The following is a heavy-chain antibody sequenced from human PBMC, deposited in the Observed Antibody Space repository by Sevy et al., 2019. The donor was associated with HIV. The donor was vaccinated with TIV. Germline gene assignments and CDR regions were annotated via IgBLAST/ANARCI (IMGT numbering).Heavy chain of an antibody. J-gene: IGHJ4*02. CDR1: GFTFSSYI. D-gene: IGHD3-3*01. Sequence: GGSLRLSCAASGFTFSSYIMNWVRQAPGKGLEWVSSISSSSSYIYYADSVKGRFTNSRDNAKNSLYLQMKSLRVEDTAVYYCARGVRDFWSGYPDYWGQGTLVTVSS. CDR3: ARGVRDFWSGYPDY. CDR2: ISSSSSYI. V-gene: IGHV3-21*01.